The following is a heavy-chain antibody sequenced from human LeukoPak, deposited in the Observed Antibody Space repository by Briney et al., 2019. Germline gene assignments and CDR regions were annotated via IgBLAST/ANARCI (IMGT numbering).Heavy chain of an antibody. CDR1: GFTFSSYA. D-gene: IGHD3-10*01. J-gene: IGHJ4*02. CDR2: ISGSGGST. V-gene: IGHV3-23*01. Sequence: GGSLRLSCAASGFTFSSYAMSWVRQAPGKGLEWVSAISGSGGSTYYADSVKGRFTISRDNSKNTLYLHMNSLRAEDTAVYYCAKAPYYYGSEIDYWGQGTLVTVSS. CDR3: AKAPYYYGSEIDY.